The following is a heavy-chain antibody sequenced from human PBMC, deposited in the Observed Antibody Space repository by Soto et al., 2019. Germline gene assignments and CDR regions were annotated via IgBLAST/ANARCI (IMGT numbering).Heavy chain of an antibody. CDR3: ARDPKQLWSSWFDP. D-gene: IGHD6-13*01. CDR2: IYYSGST. Sequence: PSGTLSLTCTVSGGSISSYYWSWIRQPPGKGLEWIGYIYYSGSTNYNPSLKSRVTISVDTSKNQFSLKLSSVTAADTAVYYCARDPKQLWSSWFDPWGQGTLVTVSS. V-gene: IGHV4-59*01. J-gene: IGHJ5*02. CDR1: GGSISSYY.